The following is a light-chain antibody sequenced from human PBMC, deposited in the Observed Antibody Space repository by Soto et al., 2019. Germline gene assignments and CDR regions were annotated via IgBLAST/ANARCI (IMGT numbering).Light chain of an antibody. CDR3: QAWDSSTPYV. Sequence: SHELTQPPSVSVSPGQTASITCSGDKLGDKYACWYQQKPGQSPVLVIYQDSKRPSGIPERFSGSNSGNTATLTISGTQAMDEADYYCQAWDSSTPYVFGTGTKLTVL. CDR1: KLGDKY. J-gene: IGLJ1*01. V-gene: IGLV3-1*01. CDR2: QDS.